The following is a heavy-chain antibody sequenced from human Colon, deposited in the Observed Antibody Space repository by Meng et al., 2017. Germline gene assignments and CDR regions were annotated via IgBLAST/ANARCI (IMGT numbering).Heavy chain of an antibody. CDR1: GGSISIYNW. J-gene: IGHJ4*02. V-gene: IGHV4-4*02. CDR2: IDLGGTP. CDR3: ARHGGWHFDY. Sequence: QLQLQESGPGVVEPSGTLSLTGAVSGGSISIYNWWSWGRQPPGKGLEWIGQIDLGGTPYYNPSLESRVIMSLDKSKNQLSLRLTSVAAADTAVYYCARHGGWHFDYWGQGALVTVSS. D-gene: IGHD6-19*01.